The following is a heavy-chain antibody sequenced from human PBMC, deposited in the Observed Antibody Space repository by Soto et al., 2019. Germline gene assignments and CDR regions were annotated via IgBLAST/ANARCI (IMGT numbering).Heavy chain of an antibody. J-gene: IGHJ4*02. CDR1: GFAFSTYG. CDR2: IWSDGSEK. CDR3: ARDDVSPVAAPPFDY. D-gene: IGHD6-19*01. V-gene: IGHV3-33*01. Sequence: GSLRLSCAASGFAFSTYGMHWVRQAPGKGLEWVAVIWSDGSEKYYADSVKGRFTISRDNSKNTLYLQMNSLRAEDTALNYCARDDVSPVAAPPFDYWGQGTLVTVSS.